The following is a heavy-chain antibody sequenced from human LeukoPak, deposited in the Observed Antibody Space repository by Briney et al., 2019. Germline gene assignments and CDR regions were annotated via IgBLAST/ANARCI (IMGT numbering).Heavy chain of an antibody. D-gene: IGHD2-21*02. CDR2: INHSGST. J-gene: IGHJ4*02. CDR1: GGSFSGYY. CDR3: ATTSAYCGGDCYAAY. V-gene: IGHV4-34*01. Sequence: SETLSLTCAVYGGSFSGYYWSWIRQPPGKGLEWIGEINHSGSTNYNPSLKSRVTISVDTSKNQFSLKLSSVTAADTAVYYCATTSAYCGGDCYAAYWGQGTLVTVSS.